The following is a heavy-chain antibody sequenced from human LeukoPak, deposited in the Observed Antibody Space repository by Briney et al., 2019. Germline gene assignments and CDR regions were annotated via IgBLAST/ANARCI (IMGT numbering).Heavy chain of an antibody. CDR3: ARGRDLFDS. CDR2: ISSSSGTI. J-gene: IGHJ4*02. V-gene: IGHV3-48*04. Sequence: GGSLRLSCVASGFTFNTYSMNWFRQAPGKGLEWISYISSSSGTIYYADPVKGRFTISRDNAKNSLYLQMNSLRAEDTAVYYCARGRDLFDSWGQGTLVIVSS. CDR1: GFTFNTYS.